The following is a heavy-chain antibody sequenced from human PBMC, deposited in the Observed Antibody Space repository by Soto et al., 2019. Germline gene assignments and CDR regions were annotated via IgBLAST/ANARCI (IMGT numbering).Heavy chain of an antibody. CDR2: IVTFFGTT. D-gene: IGHD3-3*01. V-gene: IGHV1-69*06. CDR1: ADTLSNYG. J-gene: IGHJ6*02. CDR3: ARGVLRFLEFNAMDG. Sequence: QVHLVQSGAEVKKPGSSVKVSCKASADTLSNYGVIWVRLAPGQGLEWMGGIVTFFGTTKYAQKFQGRVTIFADKSTTSSYLELSNLCSEDTAKYYCARGVLRFLEFNAMDGWGQGTAVIVSS.